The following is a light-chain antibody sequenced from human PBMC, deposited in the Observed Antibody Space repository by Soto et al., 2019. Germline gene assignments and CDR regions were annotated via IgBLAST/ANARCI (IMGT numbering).Light chain of an antibody. Sequence: EIVLTQSPGTLSLSPGERATLSCRASQSVSSNSLAWYQQKPGQAPRLLIYGASSRASGIPDRFSGSGSGTDFTLTISRLEPEDFAVYYCQQCDTSPLTFGGGTKVDIK. CDR3: QQCDTSPLT. CDR2: GAS. CDR1: QSVSSNS. J-gene: IGKJ4*01. V-gene: IGKV3-20*01.